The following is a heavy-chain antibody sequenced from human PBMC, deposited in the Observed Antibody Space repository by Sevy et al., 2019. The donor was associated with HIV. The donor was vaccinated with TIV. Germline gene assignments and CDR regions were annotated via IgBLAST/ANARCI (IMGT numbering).Heavy chain of an antibody. V-gene: IGHV3-9*01. CDR2: ISWNGGSI. J-gene: IGHJ6*03. D-gene: IGHD1-7*01. Sequence: GGSLRLSCAASGFTFDDYAMHWVRQAPGKGLEWVSGISWNGGSIGYADSVKGRFTISRDNAKNSLYLQMNSLRAEDTALYYCAKDWAATNYYYMDVWGKGTTVTVSS. CDR3: AKDWAATNYYYMDV. CDR1: GFTFDDYA.